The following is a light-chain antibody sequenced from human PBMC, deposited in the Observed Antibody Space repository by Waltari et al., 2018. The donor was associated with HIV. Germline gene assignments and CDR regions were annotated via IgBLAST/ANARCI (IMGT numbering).Light chain of an antibody. CDR2: AAS. V-gene: IGKV1-9*01. J-gene: IGKJ4*01. CDR1: QGISTY. Sequence: DIQLTQSPSLLSASVGDRVTITCRASQGISTYLAWYQQKPGKAPKLLIYAASTLQSGVPSRFSGSGSGTECTLTISSLQPEDFATYYCQQLNRYPLTFGGGTKVEIK. CDR3: QQLNRYPLT.